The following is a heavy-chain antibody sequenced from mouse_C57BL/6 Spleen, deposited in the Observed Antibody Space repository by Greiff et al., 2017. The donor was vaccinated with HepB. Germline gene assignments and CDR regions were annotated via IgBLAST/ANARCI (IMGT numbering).Heavy chain of an antibody. Sequence: QVQLQQPGAELVRPGTSVKLSCKASGYTFTSYWMHWVKQRPGQGLEWIGVIDPSDSYTNYNQKFKGKATLTVDTSSSTAYMQLSSLTSEDSAVYYCARSRESGAMDYWGQGTSVTVSS. V-gene: IGHV1-59*01. D-gene: IGHD3-1*01. CDR2: IDPSDSYT. CDR1: GYTFTSYW. J-gene: IGHJ4*01. CDR3: ARSRESGAMDY.